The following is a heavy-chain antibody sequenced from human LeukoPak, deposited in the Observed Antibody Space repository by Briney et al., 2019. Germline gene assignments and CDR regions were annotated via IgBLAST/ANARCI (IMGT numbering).Heavy chain of an antibody. D-gene: IGHD3-10*01. V-gene: IGHV1-69*13. Sequence: SVKVSCKASGGTFSIYAISWVRQAPGQGPEWMGGIIPIFGTANYAQKFQGRVTITADESTSTAYMELSSLRSEDTAVYYCARGGGDGWGSHSFIQFYYWGQGTLVTVSS. CDR1: GGTFSIYA. CDR3: ARGGGDGWGSHSFIQFYY. CDR2: IIPIFGTA. J-gene: IGHJ4*02.